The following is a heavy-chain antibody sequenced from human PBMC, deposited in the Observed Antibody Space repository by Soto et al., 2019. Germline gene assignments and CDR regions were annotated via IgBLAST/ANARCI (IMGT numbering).Heavy chain of an antibody. V-gene: IGHV3-23*01. Sequence: ALRLSCATSGVEFNGCAMSWVRQAPGQGLEWVSGIAETGSSTYYADSVKGRFTISRDNSENTLYLQMNNLRAEDTAIYYCAKPGYGSGRPGYWEQGSLVTVYS. CDR3: AKPGYGSGRPGY. CDR2: IAETGSST. D-gene: IGHD3-10*01. CDR1: GVEFNGCA. J-gene: IGHJ4*02.